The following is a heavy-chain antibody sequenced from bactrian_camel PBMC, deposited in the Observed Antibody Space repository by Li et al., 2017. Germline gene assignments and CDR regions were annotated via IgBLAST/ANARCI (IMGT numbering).Heavy chain of an antibody. D-gene: IGHD3*01. CDR3: AADPRFGKCYQSTIFTH. J-gene: IGHJ4*01. V-gene: IGHV3S53*01. Sequence: VQLVESGGGSVQAGGSLKLSCVASKNIFTSCGLAWYRQGPGKERELVSSIEVYGTTSYSDSVKGRFTISIDNAKNTLYLQMNNLQTEDTAMYYCAADPRFGKCYQSTIFTHWGQGTQVTVS. CDR2: IEVYGTT. CDR1: KNIFTSCG.